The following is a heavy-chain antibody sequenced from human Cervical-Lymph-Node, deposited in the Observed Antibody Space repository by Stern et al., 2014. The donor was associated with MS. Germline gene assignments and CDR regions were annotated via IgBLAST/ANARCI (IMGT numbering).Heavy chain of an antibody. CDR2: ISGLSYNI. J-gene: IGHJ4*02. V-gene: IGHV3-21*01. CDR1: GFTFSSHT. Sequence: EVQLVESGGGLVQPGGSLRLSCATSGFTFSSHTMNWVRQAPGRGMEGVSPISGLSYNISYADSVKGRFTISRDNAKNSLSLQMTSLRAEDTGVYYCASKTGYCSGGFCSLLHWGQGILVTVSS. D-gene: IGHD2-15*01. CDR3: ASKTGYCSGGFCSLLH.